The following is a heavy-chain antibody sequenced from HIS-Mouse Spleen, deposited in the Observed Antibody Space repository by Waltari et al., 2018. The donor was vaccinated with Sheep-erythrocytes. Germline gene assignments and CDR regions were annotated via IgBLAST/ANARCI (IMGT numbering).Heavy chain of an antibody. D-gene: IGHD1-26*01. Sequence: EVQLVESGGGLVKPGGSLRLSCAASGFTFSSYSMNWVRQAPGKGLEGLSAISSSSNYIYYADSVKGRFTISRDNAKNSLYLQMNSLRAEDTAVYYCARVASGATFDYWGQGTLVTVSS. J-gene: IGHJ4*02. CDR3: ARVASGATFDY. V-gene: IGHV3-21*01. CDR2: ISSSSNYI. CDR1: GFTFSSYS.